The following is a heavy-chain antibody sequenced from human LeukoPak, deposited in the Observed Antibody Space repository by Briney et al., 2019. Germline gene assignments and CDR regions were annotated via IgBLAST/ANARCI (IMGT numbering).Heavy chain of an antibody. CDR3: TRHLIGATPFDY. CDR2: IRSKPNNYAT. J-gene: IGHJ4*02. D-gene: IGHD4/OR15-4a*01. Sequence: GGPLKLSCAASGFTFSDSAFHWVRQASGKGLEWVGRIRSKPNNYATAYTASVKGRFTISRDDSKNTAYLQMNSLNTEDTAMYYCTRHLIGATPFDYWGQGTLVSVSS. CDR1: GFTFSDSA. V-gene: IGHV3-73*01.